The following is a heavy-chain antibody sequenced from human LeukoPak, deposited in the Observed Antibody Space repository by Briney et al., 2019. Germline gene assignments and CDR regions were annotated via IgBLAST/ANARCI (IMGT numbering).Heavy chain of an antibody. D-gene: IGHD3-10*01. CDR1: GFTFDDYA. CDR3: AKDLLRDIWFGES. V-gene: IGHV3-9*01. CDR2: ISWNSGSI. J-gene: IGHJ5*02. Sequence: GRSLRLSCAASGFTFDDYAMHWVRQAPGKGLEWVSGISWNSGSIGYADSVKGRFTISRDDAKNTVYLEMNSLRVEDTAVYYCAKDLLRDIWFGESWGQGTLVTVSS.